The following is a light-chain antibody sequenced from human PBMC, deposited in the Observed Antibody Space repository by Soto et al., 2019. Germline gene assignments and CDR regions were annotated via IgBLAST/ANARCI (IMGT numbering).Light chain of an antibody. CDR3: MQALQVQWT. J-gene: IGKJ1*01. Sequence: DIVMTQYPLSLSVTPGESDSISCRSSQSLQSNVYYYLDWYVQKPGQSPQLLIYLASTRASGVPDRFSGSGSGTDFTLKISRVEAEDVGGYYCMQALQVQWTCGQGTKVEIK. CDR1: QSLQSNVYYY. CDR2: LAS. V-gene: IGKV2-28*01.